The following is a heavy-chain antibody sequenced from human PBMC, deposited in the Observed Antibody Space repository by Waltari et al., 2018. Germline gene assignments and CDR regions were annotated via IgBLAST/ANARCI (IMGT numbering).Heavy chain of an antibody. CDR3: ARAIAARPHYYYGMDV. CDR1: GFTVSSNY. CDR2: SYSGGST. Sequence: EVQLVESGGGLIQPGGSLRLSCAASGFTVSSNYMSWVRQAPGKGLEWVSVSYSGGSTYYADSVKGRFTISRDNSKNTLYLQMNSLRAEDTAVYYCARAIAARPHYYYGMDVWGQGTTVTVSS. D-gene: IGHD6-6*01. V-gene: IGHV3-53*01. J-gene: IGHJ6*02.